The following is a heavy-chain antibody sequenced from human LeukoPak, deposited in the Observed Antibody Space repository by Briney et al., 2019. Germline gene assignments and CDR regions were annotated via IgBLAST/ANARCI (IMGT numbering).Heavy chain of an antibody. CDR3: AGALYCSSASCQNRNYYYGMDV. CDR2: IIPILIRA. J-gene: IGHJ6*02. Sequence: ASVKVSCKASGGTFSSYAINWVRQAPGQGLEWMGRIIPILIRANYAQKFQGRITITADKSTSIAYMELSSLRSEDTAVYYCAGALYCSSASCQNRNYYYGMDVWGQGTTVTVSS. D-gene: IGHD2-2*01. V-gene: IGHV1-69*04. CDR1: GGTFSSYA.